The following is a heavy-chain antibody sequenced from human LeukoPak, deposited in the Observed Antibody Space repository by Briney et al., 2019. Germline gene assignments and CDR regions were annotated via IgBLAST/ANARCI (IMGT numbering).Heavy chain of an antibody. CDR1: GGSFSGYY. V-gene: IGHV4-34*01. CDR3: ARRNYGSAPLRY. Sequence: SETLSLTCAVYGGSFSGYYWTWIRQSPGKGLEWIGEINHSGSTNYNPSLKGRVTISVDTSKNQFSLKLRSVTAADTAVYYCARRNYGSAPLRYWGQGALVTVSS. D-gene: IGHD3-10*01. CDR2: INHSGST. J-gene: IGHJ4*02.